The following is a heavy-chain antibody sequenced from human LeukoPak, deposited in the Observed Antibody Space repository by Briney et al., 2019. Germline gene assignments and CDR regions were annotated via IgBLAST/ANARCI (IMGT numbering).Heavy chain of an antibody. D-gene: IGHD6-13*01. Sequence: GASVKVSCKASGGTFSNFAVSWVRQAPGQGLEWMGGIIPVFGATTYAENFQDRVTITADESTSTVYMELSSLRSEDTAVYYCARGGSSNYGHDAFDIWGQGTMVTVSS. CDR2: IIPVFGAT. J-gene: IGHJ3*02. CDR3: ARGGSSNYGHDAFDI. V-gene: IGHV1-69*13. CDR1: GGTFSNFA.